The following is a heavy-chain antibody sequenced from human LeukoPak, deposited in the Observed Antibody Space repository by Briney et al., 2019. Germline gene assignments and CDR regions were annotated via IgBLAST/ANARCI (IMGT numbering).Heavy chain of an antibody. D-gene: IGHD3-9*01. CDR2: IYHSGST. CDR3: AGDLYDILTGYYEPHAFDI. V-gene: IGHV4-30-2*01. Sequence: SETLSLTCAVSGGSISSGGYSWSWIRQPPGKGLEWIGYIYHSGSTYYNPSLKSRVTISVDRSKNQFSLKLSSVTAADTAVYYCAGDLYDILTGYYEPHAFDIWGQGTMVTVSS. CDR1: GGSISSGGYS. J-gene: IGHJ3*02.